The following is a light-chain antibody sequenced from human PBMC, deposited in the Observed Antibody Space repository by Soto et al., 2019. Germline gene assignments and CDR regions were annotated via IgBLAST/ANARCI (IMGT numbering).Light chain of an antibody. CDR3: QKYDSAPWT. CDR1: QGISNY. CDR2: AAI. V-gene: IGKV1-27*01. J-gene: IGKJ1*01. Sequence: DIQMTQSPSSLSASIGDRVTITCRASQGISNYLAWYQQKPGKVPKLLIYAAITLQPGAPSRFSASGSGTDFTLTISSLQPEDVATYDCQKYDSAPWTFGQGTKVEIK.